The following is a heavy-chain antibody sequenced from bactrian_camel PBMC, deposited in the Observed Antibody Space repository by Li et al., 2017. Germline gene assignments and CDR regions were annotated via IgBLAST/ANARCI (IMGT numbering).Heavy chain of an antibody. V-gene: IGHV3S54*01. Sequence: VQLVESGGGSVQAGGSLRLSCVASGNTHNSNYMGWFRQSPGKQREGVAIIYTGTKSVYGDTTYYPDSVKGRFTISRDAAKNTLYLQMNNLEPEDTAVYYCAAGRACRIPEIVAWGQGTQVTVS. CDR3: AAGRACRIPEIVA. J-gene: IGHJ6*01. CDR2: IYTGTKSVYGDTT. D-gene: IGHD1*01. CDR1: GNTHNSNY.